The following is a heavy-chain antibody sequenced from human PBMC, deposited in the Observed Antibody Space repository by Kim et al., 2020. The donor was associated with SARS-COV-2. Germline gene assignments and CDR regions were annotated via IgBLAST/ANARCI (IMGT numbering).Heavy chain of an antibody. Sequence: GGSLRLSCAASGFTFSSYGMHWVRQAPGKGLEWVAVISYDGSNKYYADSVKGRFTISRDNSKNTLYLQMNSLRAEDTAVYYCAKDRTMVRVQYFQHWGQGTLVTVSS. J-gene: IGHJ1*01. CDR1: GFTFSSYG. D-gene: IGHD3-10*01. CDR3: AKDRTMVRVQYFQH. V-gene: IGHV3-30*18. CDR2: ISYDGSNK.